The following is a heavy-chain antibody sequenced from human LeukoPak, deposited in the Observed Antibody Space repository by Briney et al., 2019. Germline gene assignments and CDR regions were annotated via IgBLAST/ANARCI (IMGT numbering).Heavy chain of an antibody. CDR1: GGTFSIYA. Sequence: SVKVSCKSSGGTFSIYAISWVRQAPGQGLEWMGGIIPFFGTANYAQKFQGRVTDTADESPSTAYMELSSLRSEDTAVYCCAIMYRSSWYPLGYWGEGTLVTVSS. D-gene: IGHD6-13*01. J-gene: IGHJ4*02. CDR2: IIPFFGTA. CDR3: AIMYRSSWYPLGY. V-gene: IGHV1-69*01.